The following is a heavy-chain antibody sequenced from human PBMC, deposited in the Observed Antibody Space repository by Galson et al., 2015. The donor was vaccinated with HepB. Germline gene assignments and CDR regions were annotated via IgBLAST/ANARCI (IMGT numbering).Heavy chain of an antibody. Sequence: SLRLSCAASGFTFSSYWMSWVRQAPGKGLEWVANIKQDGSEKYYVDSVKGRFTISRDNAKNSLYLQMNSLRAEDTAVYYCARDQWTLEWFAPGYYMDVWGKGTTVTVSS. CDR1: GFTFSSYW. CDR3: ARDQWTLEWFAPGYYMDV. D-gene: IGHD3-3*01. CDR2: IKQDGSEK. V-gene: IGHV3-7*01. J-gene: IGHJ6*03.